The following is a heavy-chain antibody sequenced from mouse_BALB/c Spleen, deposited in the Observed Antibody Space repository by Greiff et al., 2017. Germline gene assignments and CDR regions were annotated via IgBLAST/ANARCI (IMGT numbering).Heavy chain of an antibody. V-gene: IGHV5-12-2*01. CDR1: GFTFSSYT. CDR2: ISNGGGST. CDR3: ARQVETGYFDY. J-gene: IGHJ2*01. Sequence: EVQVVESGGGLVQPGGSLKLSCAASGFTFSSYTMSWVRQTPEKRLEWVAYISNGGGSTYYPDTVKGRFTISRDNAKNTLYLQMSSLKSEDTAMYYCARQVETGYFDYWGQGTTLTVSS.